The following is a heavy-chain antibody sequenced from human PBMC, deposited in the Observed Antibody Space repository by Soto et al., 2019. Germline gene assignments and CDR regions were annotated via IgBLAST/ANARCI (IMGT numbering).Heavy chain of an antibody. D-gene: IGHD1-1*01. V-gene: IGHV4-30-4*01. Sequence: QVQLQESGSGLVKPSQSLSLTCTVSGVSLNTADTWWSWIRQSPGKGLEFIGYYHSGGSTYYDASFTSRVIISADTSNTQFSMKLSSVTVADTAAYLCVRTRQMERGNDYGLDVWGQGTTVTVSS. J-gene: IGHJ6*02. CDR3: VRTRQMERGNDYGLDV. CDR1: GVSLNTADTW. CDR2: YHSGGST.